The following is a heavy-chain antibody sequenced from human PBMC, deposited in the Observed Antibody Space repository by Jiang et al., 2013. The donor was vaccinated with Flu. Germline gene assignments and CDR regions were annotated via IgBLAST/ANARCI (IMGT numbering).Heavy chain of an antibody. J-gene: IGHJ4*02. CDR3: ARGYGDFDY. D-gene: IGHD1-14*01. V-gene: IGHV1-46*03. CDR2: INPSGGST. Sequence: KKDLGPSVKVSCKASGYIFTSYHIHWVRQAPGQGLEWMGIINPSGGSTNYAQKFQGRVTMTRDTSTSTVYMELSSLRSEDTAVYYCARGYGDFDYWGQGTLVTVSS. CDR1: GYIFTSYH.